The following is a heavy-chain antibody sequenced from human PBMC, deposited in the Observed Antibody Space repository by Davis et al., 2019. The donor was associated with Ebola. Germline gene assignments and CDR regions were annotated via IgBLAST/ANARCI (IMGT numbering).Heavy chain of an antibody. V-gene: IGHV1-2*06. CDR3: ARAQFPTTSDH. CDR1: GYTFTGYY. CDR2: INPHNGST. J-gene: IGHJ4*02. Sequence: AASVKVSCKASGYTFTGYYMHWVRQAPGQGLEWMGRINPHNGSTNYAQNVQGRVTMTTDTSTSTAYMEVGILRSDDTAVYYCARAQFPTTSDHWGQGTLVTVSS. D-gene: IGHD1-1*01.